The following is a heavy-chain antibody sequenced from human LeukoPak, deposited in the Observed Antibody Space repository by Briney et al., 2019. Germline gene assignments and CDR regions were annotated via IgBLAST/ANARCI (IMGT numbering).Heavy chain of an antibody. CDR2: INPSGGST. CDR3: ARDRGWFDP. J-gene: IGHJ5*02. V-gene: IGHV1-46*01. Sequence: ASVKVSCRASGYTFTSYYMHWVRQAPGQGLEWMGIINPSGGSTSYAQKFQGRLTMTRDTSTSTVYVELSSLRSEDTAVYYCARDRGWFDPWGQGTLVTVSS. CDR1: GYTFTSYY.